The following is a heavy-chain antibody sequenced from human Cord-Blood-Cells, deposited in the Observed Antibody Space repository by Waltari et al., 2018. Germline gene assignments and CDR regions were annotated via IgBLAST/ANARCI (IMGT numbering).Heavy chain of an antibody. CDR1: GGSFSGYY. V-gene: IGHV4-34*01. D-gene: IGHD6-19*01. CDR3: ARRKPYSSGWYAFDI. CDR2: INHSGST. J-gene: IGHJ3*02. Sequence: QVQLQQWGAGLLKPSETLSLTCAVYGGSFSGYYWSWIRQPPGKGLEWIGEINHSGSTNYNPSLKSRVTISVDTSKNQFSLELSSVTAADTAVYYCARRKPYSSGWYAFDIWGQGTMVTVSS.